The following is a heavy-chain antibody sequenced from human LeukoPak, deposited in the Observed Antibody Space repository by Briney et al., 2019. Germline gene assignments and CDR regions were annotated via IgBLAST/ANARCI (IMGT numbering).Heavy chain of an antibody. CDR1: AFSFSTCA. J-gene: IGHJ3*02. Sequence: GGSLRLSCAASAFSFSTCAMHWVRQPPGQGLEWVSTISSNGGMTFYSHSVKGRFSISRDNSKSILYLQMSSLGSEDTAVYYWAGDSDVEPRNGFDIWGQGTMATVSS. CDR2: ISSNGGMT. D-gene: IGHD1-1*01. CDR3: AGDSDVEPRNGFDI. V-gene: IGHV3-23*01.